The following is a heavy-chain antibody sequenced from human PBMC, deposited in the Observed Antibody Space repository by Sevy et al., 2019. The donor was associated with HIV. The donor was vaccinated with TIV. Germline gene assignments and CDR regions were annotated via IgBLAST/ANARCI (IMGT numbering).Heavy chain of an antibody. CDR2: INQDGSVI. V-gene: IGHV3-7*03. J-gene: IGHJ4*02. CDR1: GFTFSDSW. D-gene: IGHD2-8*01. Sequence: GGSLRLSCTASGFTFSDSWMNWVRQAPGKGLEWLANINQDGSVIYYVDSVKGRFTISRDNSRNSLFLQMSSLRAGDTATYYCARAIGKDGAYWGQGTLVTVSS. CDR3: ARAIGKDGAY.